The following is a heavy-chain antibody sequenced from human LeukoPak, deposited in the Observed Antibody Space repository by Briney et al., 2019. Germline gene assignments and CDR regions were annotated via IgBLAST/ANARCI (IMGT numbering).Heavy chain of an antibody. CDR1: GYTFTGYY. CDR2: INPSGGST. CDR3: ARAATYYYDSSGYSTDAFDI. J-gene: IGHJ3*02. V-gene: IGHV1-46*01. Sequence: ASVKVSFKASGYTFTGYYMHWVRQAPGQGLEWMGIINPSGGSTSYAQKFQGRVTMTRDMSTSTVYMELSSLRSEDTAVYYCARAATYYYDSSGYSTDAFDIWGQGTMVTVSS. D-gene: IGHD3-22*01.